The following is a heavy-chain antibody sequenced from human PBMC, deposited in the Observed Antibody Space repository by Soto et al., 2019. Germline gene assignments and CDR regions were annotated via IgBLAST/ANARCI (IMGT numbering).Heavy chain of an antibody. CDR3: AKDLSIAVAGTSSGRVDY. Sequence: EVPLLESGGGLVQPGGSLRLSCAASGFTFSSYAMSWVRQAPGKGLEWVSAISGSGGSTYYADSVKGRFTISRDNSKNTLYLQMNSLRAEDTAVYYCAKDLSIAVAGTSSGRVDYWGQGTLVTVSS. CDR2: ISGSGGST. V-gene: IGHV3-23*01. CDR1: GFTFSSYA. J-gene: IGHJ4*02. D-gene: IGHD6-19*01.